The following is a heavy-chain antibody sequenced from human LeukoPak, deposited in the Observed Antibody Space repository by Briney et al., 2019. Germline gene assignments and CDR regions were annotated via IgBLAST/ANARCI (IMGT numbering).Heavy chain of an antibody. CDR1: GSTFSSYA. Sequence: GGSLRLSCEASGSTFSSYAMSWVRQAPGKGLEWVSGISCGGGSTYYADSAKGRFTISRDNSKNTLYLQMNSLRAEDTAVHYCAKGIAGSRPPFDYWGQGTLVTVSS. CDR3: AKGIAGSRPPFDY. J-gene: IGHJ4*02. CDR2: ISCGGGST. V-gene: IGHV3-23*01.